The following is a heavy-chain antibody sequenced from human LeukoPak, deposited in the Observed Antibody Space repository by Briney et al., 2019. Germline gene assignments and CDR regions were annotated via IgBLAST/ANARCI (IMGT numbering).Heavy chain of an antibody. J-gene: IGHJ4*02. D-gene: IGHD2-2*01. CDR2: INHSGST. CDR3: ARGGLAYCSSTSCYRPFGV. CDR1: GGSISSYY. Sequence: PSETLSLTCTVSGGSISSYYWSWIRQPPGKGLEWIGEINHSGSTNYNPSLKSRVTISVDTSKNQFSLKLSSVTAADTAVYYCARGGLAYCSSTSCYRPFGVWGQGTLVTVSS. V-gene: IGHV4-34*01.